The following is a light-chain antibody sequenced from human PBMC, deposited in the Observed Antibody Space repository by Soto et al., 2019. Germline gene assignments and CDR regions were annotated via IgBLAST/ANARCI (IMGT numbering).Light chain of an antibody. J-gene: IGKJ1*01. V-gene: IGKV3-15*01. CDR1: QSVSSN. CDR3: QQYNNTNNPWM. Sequence: EIVMTQSPATLSVSPGERATLSCRASQSVSSNLAWYQQKPGQAPRLLIYGASTRATGIPARFSGSGSGTEFTLTISSLQSEDFAVYYCQQYNNTNNPWMFGQGTKVDIK. CDR2: GAS.